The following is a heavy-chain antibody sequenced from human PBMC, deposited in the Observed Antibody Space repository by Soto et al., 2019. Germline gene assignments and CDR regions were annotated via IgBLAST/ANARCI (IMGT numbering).Heavy chain of an antibody. J-gene: IGHJ6*03. D-gene: IGHD2-2*02. Sequence: GGSLRLSCAASGFTFSSYGMHWVRQAPGKGLEWVAVIWYDGSNKYYADSVKGRFTISRDNSKNTLYLQMNSLRAEDTAVYYCARYLVVVPAAILDDYYYYMDVWGKGTTVTVSS. CDR1: GFTFSSYG. CDR3: ARYLVVVPAAILDDYYYYMDV. CDR2: IWYDGSNK. V-gene: IGHV3-33*01.